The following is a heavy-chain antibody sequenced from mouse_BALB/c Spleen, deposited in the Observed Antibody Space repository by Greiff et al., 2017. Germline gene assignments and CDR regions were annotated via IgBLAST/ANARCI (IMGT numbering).Heavy chain of an antibody. V-gene: IGHV3-2*02. Sequence: EVKLQESGPGLVKPSQSLSLTCTVTGYSITSDYAWNWIRQFPGNKLEWMGYISYSGSTSYNPSLKSRISITRDTSKNQFFLQLNSVTTEDTATYYCAREGGGYSAWFAYWGQGTLVTVSA. J-gene: IGHJ3*01. D-gene: IGHD2-3*01. CDR2: ISYSGST. CDR1: GYSITSDYA. CDR3: AREGGGYSAWFAY.